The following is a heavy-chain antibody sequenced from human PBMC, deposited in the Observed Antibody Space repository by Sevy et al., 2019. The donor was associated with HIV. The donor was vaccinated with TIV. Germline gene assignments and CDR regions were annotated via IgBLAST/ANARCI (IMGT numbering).Heavy chain of an antibody. D-gene: IGHD3-16*01. CDR3: AREAKLGAPLGY. CDR1: GGSISLYY. CDR2: IYGSGST. V-gene: IGHV4-4*07. Sequence: SETLSLTCTVSGGSISLYYWSWIRQPAGKGLEWIGHIYGSGSTSYNPSLKSRVTMSVDTSQNQISLKLTSVTAADTAVYYCAREAKLGAPLGYWDQGTLVTVSS. J-gene: IGHJ4*02.